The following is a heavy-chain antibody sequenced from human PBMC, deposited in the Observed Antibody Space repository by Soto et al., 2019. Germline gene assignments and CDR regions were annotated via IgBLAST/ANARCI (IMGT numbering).Heavy chain of an antibody. Sequence: QVQLVQSGAEVKKPGASVRVSCKASGYTFTSSDVYWVRQATGQGLELMGWMNPNTGNTGYAQKFQGRVTITRNTSMSTAYMELSSLRSEDTAVYYCARGSNHCSGGSCCSDWFDPCGQGTPVTVSS. CDR1: GYTFTSSD. CDR3: ARGSNHCSGGSCCSDWFDP. V-gene: IGHV1-8*01. J-gene: IGHJ5*02. CDR2: MNPNTGNT. D-gene: IGHD2-15*01.